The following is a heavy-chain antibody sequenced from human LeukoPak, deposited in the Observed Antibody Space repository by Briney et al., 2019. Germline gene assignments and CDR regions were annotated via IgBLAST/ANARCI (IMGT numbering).Heavy chain of an antibody. CDR3: ARVPYDYVWRSYRPHFDY. J-gene: IGHJ4*02. CDR1: GYTFTSYG. V-gene: IGHV1-18*01. Sequence: ASVKVSCKASGYTFTSYGISWVRQAPGQGLEWMGWVSAYNGNTNYAQKLQGRVTMTTDTSASTAYMELRSLRSDDTAVYYCARVPYDYVWRSYRPHFDYWGQGTLVTVSS. CDR2: VSAYNGNT. D-gene: IGHD3-16*02.